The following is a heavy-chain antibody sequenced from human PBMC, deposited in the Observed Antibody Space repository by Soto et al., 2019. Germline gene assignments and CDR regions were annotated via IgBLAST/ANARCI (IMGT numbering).Heavy chain of an antibody. J-gene: IGHJ5*02. Sequence: PSVTLSLTCRVSGVSINSSSYFWGWVRQPPGKGLEWIGSIYYSGSTYYNPSLRSRVTISVDTSKNQFSLKLSSVTAADTAVFYCARHYSSGSRNWFDPWGQGTLVTVSS. CDR1: GVSINSSSYF. CDR3: ARHYSSGSRNWFDP. CDR2: IYYSGST. D-gene: IGHD6-19*01. V-gene: IGHV4-39*01.